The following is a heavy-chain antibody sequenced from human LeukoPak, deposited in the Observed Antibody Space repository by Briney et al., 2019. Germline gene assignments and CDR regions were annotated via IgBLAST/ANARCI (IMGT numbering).Heavy chain of an antibody. CDR3: ARGRVYYYGSGTYPLFDY. D-gene: IGHD3-10*01. V-gene: IGHV4-34*01. Sequence: SETLSLTCTVSGGSISGYYWSWIRQPPGKGLEWIGEINHSGSTNYNPSLKSRVTISVDTSKNQFSLKLSSVTAADTAVYYCARGRVYYYGSGTYPLFDYWGQGTLVTVSS. CDR1: GGSISGYY. CDR2: INHSGST. J-gene: IGHJ4*02.